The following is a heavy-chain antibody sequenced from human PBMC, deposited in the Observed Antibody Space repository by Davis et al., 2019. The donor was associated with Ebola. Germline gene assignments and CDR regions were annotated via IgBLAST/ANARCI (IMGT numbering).Heavy chain of an antibody. V-gene: IGHV3-23*01. CDR2: ISGSGGTT. J-gene: IGHJ3*02. CDR3: AKRYVAARPDAFDI. CDR1: GFTFSSYA. Sequence: PGGSLRLSCAASGFTFSSYAMSWVRQAPGKGLEWVSAISGSGGTTYYADSVKGRFTIDRDNSKTVSLQMNSLRADDTAVYYCAKRYVAARPDAFDIWGQGTMVTVSS. D-gene: IGHD6-6*01.